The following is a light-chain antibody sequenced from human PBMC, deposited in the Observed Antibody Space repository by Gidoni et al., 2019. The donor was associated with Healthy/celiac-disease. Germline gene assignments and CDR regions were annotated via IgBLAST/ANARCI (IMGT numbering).Light chain of an antibody. V-gene: IGKV1-27*01. CDR2: AAS. Sequence: DIQMTQSPSSLSASVGDRVTITCRASQCISNYLAWYQQKPGKVPKLLIYAASTLQSGVPSRFSGSGSGTDFTLTISSLQPEDVATYYCQKYNSAPNTFXXXTKLEIK. CDR1: QCISNY. CDR3: QKYNSAPNT. J-gene: IGKJ2*01.